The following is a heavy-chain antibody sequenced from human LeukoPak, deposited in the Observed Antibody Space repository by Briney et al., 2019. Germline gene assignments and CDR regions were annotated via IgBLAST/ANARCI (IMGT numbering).Heavy chain of an antibody. Sequence: GGSLRLSCAVSGGTFSAYWMAWVRQSPGKGLEWVAEINEDGSVKYYVDSMKGRFTISRDNAKNSLYLQMNSLRAEDTAVYYCAGVSSGSPDYWGQGTLVTVSS. CDR2: INEDGSVK. CDR3: AGVSSGSPDY. V-gene: IGHV3-7*01. J-gene: IGHJ4*02. D-gene: IGHD1-26*01. CDR1: GGTFSAYW.